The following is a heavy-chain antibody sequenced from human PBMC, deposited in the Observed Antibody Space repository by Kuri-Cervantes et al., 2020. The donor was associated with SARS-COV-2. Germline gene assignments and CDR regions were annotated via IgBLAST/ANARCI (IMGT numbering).Heavy chain of an antibody. CDR2: SNAGNGNT. CDR1: GYTFTSYA. CDR3: ARDTTGSWYAFDY. V-gene: IGHV1-3*02. J-gene: IGHJ4*02. D-gene: IGHD6-13*01. Sequence: ASVKVSCKASGYTFTSYAMHWVRQAPGQRLEWMGWSNAGNGNTKYSQEFQGRVTITRDTSASTAYMELSSLRSEDTAVYYCARDTTGSWYAFDYWGQGTLVTVSS.